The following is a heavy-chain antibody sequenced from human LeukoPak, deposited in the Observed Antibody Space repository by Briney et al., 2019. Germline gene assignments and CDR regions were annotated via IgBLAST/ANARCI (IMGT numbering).Heavy chain of an antibody. V-gene: IGHV3-23*01. CDR3: AKWGDYDILTGYYVSDF. D-gene: IGHD3-9*01. CDR1: GYIFRNYA. CDR2: ITGSGDTT. Sequence: GASLRLSCAASGYIFRNYAMSWVRQAPGKGLEWVSAITGSGDTTYYADSVRGRFTISRDNSKNTLYVEMNTLRAEDTAVYYCAKWGDYDILTGYYVSDFWGQGTLVTVSS. J-gene: IGHJ4*02.